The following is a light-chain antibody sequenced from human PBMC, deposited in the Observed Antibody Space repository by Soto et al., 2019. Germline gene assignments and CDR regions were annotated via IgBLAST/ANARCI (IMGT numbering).Light chain of an antibody. CDR2: QVS. CDR1: QSLVYSDGNTY. J-gene: IGKJ1*01. V-gene: IGKV2-30*01. CDR3: MQVTHRPRT. Sequence: DVVMTQSPLSLPVTPGQPASISCRSSQSLVYSDGNTYLNWFHQRPVQSPRRLIYQVSNRYSGVPDRVSGSGSGTDFTPKISRVEADDVGVYYCMQVTHRPRTFDQGNKVEIK.